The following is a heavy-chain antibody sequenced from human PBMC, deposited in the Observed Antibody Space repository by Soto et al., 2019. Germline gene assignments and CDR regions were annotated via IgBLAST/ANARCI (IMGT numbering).Heavy chain of an antibody. CDR1: GFTFSNYG. J-gene: IGHJ4*02. V-gene: IGHV3-33*01. Sequence: QVHLVESGGGVVQPGRSLRLSCATSGFTFSNYGIHWVRQAPGKGLEWVALIWYDGSHEYYADSVKGRFTISRDNSKNTVYLQMNSLRAEDTAVYSCARDKHLFDYWGQGTLVAVSS. CDR3: ARDKHLFDY. CDR2: IWYDGSHE.